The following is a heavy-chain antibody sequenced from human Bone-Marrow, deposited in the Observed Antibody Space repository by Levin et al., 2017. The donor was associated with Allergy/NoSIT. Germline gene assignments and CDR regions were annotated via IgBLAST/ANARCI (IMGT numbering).Heavy chain of an antibody. CDR1: GFTFSSYW. CDR3: VRDLSWNLDY. Sequence: GGSLRLSCAASGFTFSSYWMHWVRHVPGKGLVCVSRINGDGRFTNYADSVKGRFTIARDNAKNTLYLQMNRLRAEDTAVYYCVRDLSWNLDYWGQGALVTVSS. CDR2: INGDGRFT. D-gene: IGHD1-1*01. V-gene: IGHV3-74*01. J-gene: IGHJ4*02.